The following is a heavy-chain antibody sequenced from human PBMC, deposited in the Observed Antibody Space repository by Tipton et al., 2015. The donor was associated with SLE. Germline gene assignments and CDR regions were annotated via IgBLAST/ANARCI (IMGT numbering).Heavy chain of an antibody. V-gene: IGHV4-4*02. CDR2: IYHSGST. Sequence: TLSLTCAVSGGSISSSNWWSWVRQPPGKGLEWIGSIYHSGSTYYNPSLKSRVTISVDTSKNLFSLKLSSVTAADTAVYYCARLDGDFDYWGQGTLVTVSS. CDR3: ARLDGDFDY. D-gene: IGHD4-17*01. CDR1: GGSISSSNW. J-gene: IGHJ4*02.